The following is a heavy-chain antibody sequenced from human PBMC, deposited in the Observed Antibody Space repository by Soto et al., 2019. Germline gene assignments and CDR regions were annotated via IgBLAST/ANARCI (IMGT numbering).Heavy chain of an antibody. J-gene: IGHJ6*02. CDR3: TTRFIRFLEWLSVPYYYYGMDV. Sequence: GGSLRLSCAASGFTFSNAWMNWVRQAPGKGLEWVGRIKSKTDGGTTDYAAPVKGRFTISRDDSKNTLYLQMNSLKTEDTAVYYCTTRFIRFLEWLSVPYYYYGMDVWGQGTTVTVSS. CDR2: IKSKTDGGTT. V-gene: IGHV3-15*07. CDR1: GFTFSNAW. D-gene: IGHD3-3*01.